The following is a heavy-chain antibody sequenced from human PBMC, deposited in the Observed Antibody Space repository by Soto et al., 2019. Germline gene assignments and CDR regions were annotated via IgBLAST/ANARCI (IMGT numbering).Heavy chain of an antibody. V-gene: IGHV3-64D*06. Sequence: LRLSCSASGFTFSSYAMHWVRQAPGKGLEYVSAISSNGGSTYYADSVKGRFTISRDNSKNTLYLQMSSLRAEDTAVYYCVKEGCSSTSCYRYFDYWGQGTLVTVSS. D-gene: IGHD2-2*02. CDR2: ISSNGGST. CDR1: GFTFSSYA. CDR3: VKEGCSSTSCYRYFDY. J-gene: IGHJ4*02.